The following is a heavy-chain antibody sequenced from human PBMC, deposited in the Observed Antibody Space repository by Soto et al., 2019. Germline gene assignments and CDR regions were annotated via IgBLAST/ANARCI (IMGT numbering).Heavy chain of an antibody. CDR2: INPSGGST. CDR1: GYTFTSYY. V-gene: IGHV1-46*03. CDR3: AREVTMVRGVIMYYFDY. Sequence: QVQLVQSGAEVKKPGASVKVSCKASGYTFTSYYMHWVRQAPGQGLEWMGIINPSGGSTSYAQKFQGRVTMTRDTSTSTVYMELSSLRSEDTAVYYCAREVTMVRGVIMYYFDYWGQGTLVTVSS. J-gene: IGHJ4*02. D-gene: IGHD3-10*01.